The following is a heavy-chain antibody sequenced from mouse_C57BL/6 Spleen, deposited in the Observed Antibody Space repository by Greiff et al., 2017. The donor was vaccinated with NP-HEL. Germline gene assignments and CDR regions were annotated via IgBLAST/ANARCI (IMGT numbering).Heavy chain of an antibody. CDR2: INPNNGGT. V-gene: IGHV1-22*01. J-gene: IGHJ1*03. CDR3: ATGSSYWYFDV. D-gene: IGHD1-1*01. Sequence: VQLQQSGPELVKPGASVKMSCKASGYTFTDYNMHWVKQSHGKSLEWIGYINPNNGGTSYNQKFKGKATLTVNKSSITAYMELRSLTSEDSAVYYCATGSSYWYFDVWGTGTTVTVSS. CDR1: GYTFTDYN.